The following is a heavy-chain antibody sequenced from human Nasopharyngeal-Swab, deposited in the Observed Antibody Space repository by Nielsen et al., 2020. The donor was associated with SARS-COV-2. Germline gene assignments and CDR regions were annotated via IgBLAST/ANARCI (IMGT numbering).Heavy chain of an antibody. V-gene: IGHV3-48*03. Sequence: SLKISCAASGFTFRSYEMNWVRQAPGKGLEWVSYISSSGSTIYYADSVKGRFTISRDNANNSLYLQMNSLRAEDTAVYYCARFYGMDVWGQGTTVTVSS. CDR3: ARFYGMDV. CDR2: ISSSGSTI. J-gene: IGHJ6*02. CDR1: GFTFRSYE.